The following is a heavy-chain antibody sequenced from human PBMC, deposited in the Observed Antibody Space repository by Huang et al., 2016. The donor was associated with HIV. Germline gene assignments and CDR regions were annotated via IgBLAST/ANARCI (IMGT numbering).Heavy chain of an antibody. J-gene: IGHJ4*02. CDR1: GFIFDDYT. CDR2: IRWDGFTT. V-gene: IGHV3-43*01. Sequence: EVQLVESGGVVVKPGGYLSLSCAGSGFIFDDYTMHWVRQAPGKVLECCSLIRWDGFTTFYTDSVKGLFTFSRDNSKNSLYLQMNNLRTEDTAIYYCAKDYGRYRNYFDYWGQGTLVTVSS. D-gene: IGHD3-16*02. CDR3: AKDYGRYRNYFDY.